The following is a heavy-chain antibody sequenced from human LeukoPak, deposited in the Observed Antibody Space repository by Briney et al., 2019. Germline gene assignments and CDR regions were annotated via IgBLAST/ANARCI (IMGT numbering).Heavy chain of an antibody. J-gene: IGHJ6*02. CDR3: TRMNYYYGMDV. V-gene: IGHV3-49*04. CDR2: IRSKAYGGTT. Sequence: PGGSLRLSCTASGFTFGDYAMSWVRQAPGKGLEWVGFIRSKAYGGTTEYAASVKGRFTISRDDSKSIAYLQMNSLKTEDTAVYYCTRMNYYYGMDVWGHGTTVTVSS. CDR1: GFTFGDYA.